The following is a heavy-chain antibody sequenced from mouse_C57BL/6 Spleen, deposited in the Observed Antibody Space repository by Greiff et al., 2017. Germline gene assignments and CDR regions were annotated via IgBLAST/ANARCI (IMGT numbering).Heavy chain of an antibody. CDR3: ATSYYGRGRGSMDY. CDR2: IDPNSGGT. Sequence: QVQLQQPGAELVKPGASVKLSCKASGYTFTSYWMHWVKQRPGRGLEWIGRIDPNSGGTKYNEKVKGKGTLSLDHPTRSAYMQLSSLTSDDSAVYYCATSYYGRGRGSMDYWGQGTSVTVSS. CDR1: GYTFTSYW. J-gene: IGHJ4*01. D-gene: IGHD1-1*01. V-gene: IGHV1-72*01.